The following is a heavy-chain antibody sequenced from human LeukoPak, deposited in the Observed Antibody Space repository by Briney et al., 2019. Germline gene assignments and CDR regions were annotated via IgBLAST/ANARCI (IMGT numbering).Heavy chain of an antibody. J-gene: IGHJ5*02. Sequence: GESLKISCKGSGYSFTNYWIGWVRQMPGKGLEWMGIIYPGDSDTRYSPSFQGQVTISADKSISTAYLQWSSLKASDSAMYYCARHLGISGSGSRAWFDPWGQGTPVTVSS. CDR3: ARHLGISGSGSRAWFDP. D-gene: IGHD3-10*01. CDR2: IYPGDSDT. V-gene: IGHV5-51*01. CDR1: GYSFTNYW.